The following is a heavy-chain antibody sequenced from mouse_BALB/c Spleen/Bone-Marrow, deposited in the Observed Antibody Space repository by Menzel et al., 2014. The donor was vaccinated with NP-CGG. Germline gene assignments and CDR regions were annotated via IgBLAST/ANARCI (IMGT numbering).Heavy chain of an antibody. CDR3: ARLTYYGLSDY. D-gene: IGHD1-2*01. CDR1: GFDFSRYW. CDR2: INPESSTI. Sequence: EVKVVESGGGLVQPGGSLKLSCTASGFDFSRYWMSWVRQAPGKGLQWIGEINPESSTINCTPSLKDKFIISRDNAKNTLYLQMRKVRSEDTALYYCARLTYYGLSDYWGRGTTLTVSS. V-gene: IGHV4-1*02. J-gene: IGHJ2*01.